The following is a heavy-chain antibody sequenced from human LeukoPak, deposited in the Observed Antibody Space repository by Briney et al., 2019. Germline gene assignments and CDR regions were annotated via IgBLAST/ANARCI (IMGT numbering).Heavy chain of an antibody. CDR2: ISWNSGSI. Sequence: PGGSLRLSCAASGFTFDDYAMHWVRHAPGKGLEWVSGISWNSGSIGYADSVKGRFTISRDNAKNSLYLQMNSLRAEDMALYYCAKDGSSSGSYYEGYFDYWGQGTLVTVSS. D-gene: IGHD1-26*01. J-gene: IGHJ4*02. V-gene: IGHV3-9*03. CDR1: GFTFDDYA. CDR3: AKDGSSSGSYYEGYFDY.